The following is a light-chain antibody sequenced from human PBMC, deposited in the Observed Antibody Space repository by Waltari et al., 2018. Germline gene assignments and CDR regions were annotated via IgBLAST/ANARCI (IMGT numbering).Light chain of an antibody. CDR1: QSISIY. Sequence: DIQMTQSPSSLSASVGDRVTITCRASQSISIYLNWYQQKPGKAPKLLIYSASSLQSGVPSRFSGSGSGTDFTLTISSLQPEDFATYYCQKSSSTPSWTFGQGTKVEIK. CDR2: SAS. J-gene: IGKJ1*01. V-gene: IGKV1-39*01. CDR3: QKSSSTPSWT.